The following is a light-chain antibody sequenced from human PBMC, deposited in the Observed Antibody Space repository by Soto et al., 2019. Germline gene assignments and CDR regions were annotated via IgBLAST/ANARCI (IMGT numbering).Light chain of an antibody. J-gene: IGKJ5*01. CDR2: AAS. Sequence: DIQLTQSPSFLSASVGDTVTSTCRASQAISDYLAWYQQKPGKAPKLLIYAASTLQTGVPSRFSGIGSGTQFPLTISSLQPEDFATYSCQQLHTYPITFGQGTRLETK. V-gene: IGKV1-9*01. CDR3: QQLHTYPIT. CDR1: QAISDY.